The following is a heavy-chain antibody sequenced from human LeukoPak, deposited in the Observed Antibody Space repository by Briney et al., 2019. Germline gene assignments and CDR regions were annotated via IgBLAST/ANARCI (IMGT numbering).Heavy chain of an antibody. CDR2: ISSSSSYI. CDR3: ARDPAESDY. CDR1: GFTFSSYS. J-gene: IGHJ4*02. V-gene: IGHV3-21*01. Sequence: GGSLRPSCAASGFTFSSYSMNWARQAPGKGLEWVSSISSSSSYIYYADSVKGRFTISRDNAKNSLYLQMNSLRAEDTAVYYCARDPAESDYWGQGTLVTVSS.